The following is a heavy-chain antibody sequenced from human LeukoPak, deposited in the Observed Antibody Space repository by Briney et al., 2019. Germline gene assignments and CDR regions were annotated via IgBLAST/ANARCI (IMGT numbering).Heavy chain of an antibody. D-gene: IGHD3-10*01. J-gene: IGHJ4*02. CDR1: GYTFTGYY. CDR2: INPNSGGT. V-gene: IGHV1-2*02. CDR3: ARGSPMVRGVYFDY. Sequence: ASVKVSCKASGYTFTGYYMHWVRQAPGQGLEWMGWINPNSGGTNYAQKFQGRVTMTRDTSISTVYMELSSLRSEDTAVYYCARGSPMVRGVYFDYWGQGTLVTVSS.